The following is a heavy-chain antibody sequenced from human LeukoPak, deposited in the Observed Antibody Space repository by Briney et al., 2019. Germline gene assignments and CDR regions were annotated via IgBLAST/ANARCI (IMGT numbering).Heavy chain of an antibody. V-gene: IGHV3-7*01. D-gene: IGHD3-22*01. CDR3: ARLKYDSSGYYSAFDI. CDR1: GFTFSSYW. CDR2: IKQDGSEK. Sequence: GGSLRLSCVASGFTFSSYWMSWVRQAPGKGLEWVANIKQDGSEKYYVDSVKGRFTISRDNAKNSLYLQMNSLRAEDTAVYYCARLKYDSSGYYSAFDIWGQGTMVTVSS. J-gene: IGHJ3*02.